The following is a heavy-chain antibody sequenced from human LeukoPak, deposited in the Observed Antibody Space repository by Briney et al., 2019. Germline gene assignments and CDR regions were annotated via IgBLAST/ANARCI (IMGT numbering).Heavy chain of an antibody. D-gene: IGHD2-2*01. J-gene: IGHJ2*01. CDR3: ARVFSFAYWYFDL. V-gene: IGHV3-13*01. CDR2: IGTAGDT. CDR1: GFTFSSYD. Sequence: PGGSLRLSCAASGFTFSSYDMHWVRQATGKGLEWVSAIGTAGDTYYPGSVKGRFTISRDNSKNTLSLQMNSLRAEDTAVYFCARVFSFAYWYFDLWGRGTLVTVSS.